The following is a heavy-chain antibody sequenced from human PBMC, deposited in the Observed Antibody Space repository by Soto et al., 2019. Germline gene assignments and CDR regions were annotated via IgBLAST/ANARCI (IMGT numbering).Heavy chain of an antibody. V-gene: IGHV1-24*01. CDR1: GYTLTELS. J-gene: IGHJ5*02. Sequence: ASVKVSCKVSGYTLTELSMHWVRQAPGKGLEWMGGFDPEDGETIYAQKFQGRVTMTEDTSTDTAYMELSSLRSEDTAAYYCATNKFSSSWHYWFDPWGQGTLVTVSS. CDR3: ATNKFSSSWHYWFDP. CDR2: FDPEDGET. D-gene: IGHD6-13*01.